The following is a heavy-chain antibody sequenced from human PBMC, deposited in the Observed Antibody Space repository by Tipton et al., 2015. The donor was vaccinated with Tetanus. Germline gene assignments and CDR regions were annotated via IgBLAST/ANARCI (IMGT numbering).Heavy chain of an antibody. CDR1: GGSISSGGYY. D-gene: IGHD3-10*01. CDR3: ARVPRYYYGSGSNWFDP. Sequence: TLSLTCTVSGGSISSGGYYWSWIRQHPGKGLEWIGYIYYSGSTYYNPSLKSRVTISVDTSKNQFSLKLSSVTAADTAVYYCARVPRYYYGSGSNWFDPWGQGTLVTVSS. V-gene: IGHV4-31*03. J-gene: IGHJ5*02. CDR2: IYYSGST.